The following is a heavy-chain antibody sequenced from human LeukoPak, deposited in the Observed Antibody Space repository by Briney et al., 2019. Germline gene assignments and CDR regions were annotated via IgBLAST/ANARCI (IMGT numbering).Heavy chain of an antibody. V-gene: IGHV3-9*01. Sequence: GRSLRLSCAASGFTFDDYAMHWVRQAPGKGLEWVSGISWNSGSIGYADSVKGRFTISRDNAKNSLYLQMNSLRAEDTALYYCAKDSSSWYRSMDVRGQGTTVTVSS. J-gene: IGHJ6*02. D-gene: IGHD6-13*01. CDR1: GFTFDDYA. CDR3: AKDSSSWYRSMDV. CDR2: ISWNSGSI.